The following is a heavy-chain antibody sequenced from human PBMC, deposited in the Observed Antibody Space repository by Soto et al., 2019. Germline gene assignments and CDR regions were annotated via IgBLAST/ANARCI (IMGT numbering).Heavy chain of an antibody. Sequence: QVQLVQSGAEVKKPGASVKVSCKASGYTFTSYYIHWVRQAPGQGLEWMGIIDPSGGSATYAQRFQGRASMTSDTSTSTDYMELSSLRSEDTAVYYCARDPTAVRFDYWGQGTLVTVSS. CDR2: IDPSGGSA. J-gene: IGHJ4*02. V-gene: IGHV1-46*01. CDR3: ARDPTAVRFDY. D-gene: IGHD3-10*01. CDR1: GYTFTSYY.